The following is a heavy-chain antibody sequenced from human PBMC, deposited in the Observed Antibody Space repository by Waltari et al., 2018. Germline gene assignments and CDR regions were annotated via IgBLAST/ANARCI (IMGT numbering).Heavy chain of an antibody. J-gene: IGHJ4*02. Sequence: EVQLVESGGDLVQPGGSLRLNCETSGFTFFNYELNWVRQAPGRGLGWIAYIDKCGSRTFYAVSGRGRFTISRDDAKNLVYLQMNNLRVDDSALYYCARGIVGATGWGQGTLVTVSS. CDR1: GFTFFNYE. D-gene: IGHD1-26*01. V-gene: IGHV3-48*03. CDR3: ARGIVGATG. CDR2: IDKCGSRT.